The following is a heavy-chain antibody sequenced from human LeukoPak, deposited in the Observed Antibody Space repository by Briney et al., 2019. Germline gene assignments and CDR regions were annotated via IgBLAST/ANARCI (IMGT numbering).Heavy chain of an antibody. CDR2: IYYSGST. J-gene: IGHJ4*02. CDR3: ARRQYYDSSGFLGY. D-gene: IGHD3-22*01. Sequence: SETLSLTCTVSGGSISSSSYYWGWIRQPPGKGLEWIGSIYYSGSTYYNPSLKSRVTISVDTSKNQFSLELSSVTAADTAVYYCARRQYYDSSGFLGYWGQGTLVTVSS. CDR1: GGSISSSSYY. V-gene: IGHV4-39*01.